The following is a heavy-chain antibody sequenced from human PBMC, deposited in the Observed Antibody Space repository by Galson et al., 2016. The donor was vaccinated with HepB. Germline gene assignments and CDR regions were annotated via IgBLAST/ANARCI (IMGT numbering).Heavy chain of an antibody. J-gene: IGHJ3*02. D-gene: IGHD1-14*01. V-gene: IGHV3-23*01. CDR3: ARCLQDITGDDAFDI. CDR1: GFTFSSYA. CDR2: ISGSGGST. Sequence: SLRLSCAASGFTFSSYAMSWVRQAPGKGLEWVSAISGSGGSTYYADSVKGRFTISRDNSKNTLYLQMINLRAEDTAIYYCARCLQDITGDDAFDIWGRGTMVTVSP.